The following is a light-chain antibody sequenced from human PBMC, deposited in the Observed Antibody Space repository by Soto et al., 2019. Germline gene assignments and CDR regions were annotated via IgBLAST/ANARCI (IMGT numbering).Light chain of an antibody. V-gene: IGLV2-14*01. J-gene: IGLJ2*01. CDR2: DVS. Sequence: QSVLTQPASVSGSPGQSITISCTGTSSDVGGYNYVSWYQQHPGKAPKLMIYDVSNRPSGVSNRFSGSKSGNTASLTISGLQVEDEPDYYCSSYTSSSTLGHVVFGGGTKLTVL. CDR1: SSDVGGYNY. CDR3: SSYTSSSTLGHVV.